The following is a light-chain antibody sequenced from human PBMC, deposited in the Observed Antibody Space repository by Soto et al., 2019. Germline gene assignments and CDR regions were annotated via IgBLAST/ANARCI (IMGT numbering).Light chain of an antibody. CDR3: QQHDILPIT. V-gene: IGKV3-20*01. CDR1: QTLSTCF. CDR2: GAS. Sequence: VLIQTPSTLALSPGVRTSLSFRASQTLSTCFLAWYQHKPGQAPRLLLYGASRRANGVPDRFSGGGSGTDFTLTIIRLQPEDFASYYCQQHDILPITFGQVTRLEIK. J-gene: IGKJ5*01.